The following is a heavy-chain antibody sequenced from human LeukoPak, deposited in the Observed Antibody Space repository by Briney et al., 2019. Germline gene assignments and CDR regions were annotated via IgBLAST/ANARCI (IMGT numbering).Heavy chain of an antibody. CDR1: GGSISSSSYY. CDR2: IYYSGST. D-gene: IGHD1-1*01. Sequence: SETLSLTCTVSGGSISSSSYYWGWIRQPPGKGLEWIGSIYYSGSTYYNPSLKSRVTISVDTSKNQFSLKLSSVTAADTAVYYCARNWKRYYFDYWGQGTLVAVSS. J-gene: IGHJ4*02. CDR3: ARNWKRYYFDY. V-gene: IGHV4-39*01.